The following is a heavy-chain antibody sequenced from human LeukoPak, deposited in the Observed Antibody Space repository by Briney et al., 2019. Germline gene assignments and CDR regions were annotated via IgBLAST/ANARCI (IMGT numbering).Heavy chain of an antibody. D-gene: IGHD3-22*01. CDR3: AKDPSYYDSSGYYHYYFDY. CDR1: GFTFSSYA. V-gene: IGHV3-23*01. CDR2: ISGSGGST. J-gene: IGHJ4*02. Sequence: PGGSLRLSCAASGFTFSSYAMSWARQAPGKGLELVSAISGSGGSTYYADAAKGRCTISRDNSKNTLYLQMNSLRAEDTAVYYCAKDPSYYDSSGYYHYYFDYWGQGTLVTVSS.